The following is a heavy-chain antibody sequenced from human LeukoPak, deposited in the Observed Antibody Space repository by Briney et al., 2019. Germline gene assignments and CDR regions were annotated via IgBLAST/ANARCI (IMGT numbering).Heavy chain of an antibody. CDR3: ARPSKGVVPAANPYYCYMDV. V-gene: IGHV1-69*05. CDR2: IIPIFGTA. D-gene: IGHD2-2*01. J-gene: IGHJ6*03. Sequence: GASVKVSCKASGGTFSSYAISWVRQAPGQGLEWMGGIIPIFGTANYAQKFQGRVTITTDESTSTAYMKLSSLRSEDTAVYYCARPSKGVVPAANPYYCYMDVWGKGTTVTVSS. CDR1: GGTFSSYA.